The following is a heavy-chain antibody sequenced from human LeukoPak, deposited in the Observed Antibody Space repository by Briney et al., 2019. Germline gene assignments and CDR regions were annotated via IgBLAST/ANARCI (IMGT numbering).Heavy chain of an antibody. CDR3: AISIQAAAIPAFDY. CDR1: GNTFAGHN. D-gene: IGHD6-25*01. CDR2: INPDRGDT. V-gene: IGHV1-2*02. J-gene: IGHJ4*02. Sequence: GASVRVSCKAPGNTFAGHNIHWMRQAPGQGLELMGWINPDRGDTDYARQFQGRVTMTSDTSIRAAYMELSSLVSEDSAVYFCAISIQAAAIPAFDYWGQGTLVTVSS.